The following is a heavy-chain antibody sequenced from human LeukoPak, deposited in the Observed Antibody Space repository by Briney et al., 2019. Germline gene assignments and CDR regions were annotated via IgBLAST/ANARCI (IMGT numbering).Heavy chain of an antibody. V-gene: IGHV4-59*11. CDR2: IFYSGST. CDR3: ARAGAWQIDP. CDR1: GGSISSHY. Sequence: SETLSLTCTVSGGSISSHYWSWIRQPPGKGLEWIGYIFYSGSTNYNPSLKSRVTISVDKSKNQFSLKLKSVTAADTAVYYCARAGAWQIDPWGQGTLVTVSS. D-gene: IGHD3-10*01. J-gene: IGHJ5*02.